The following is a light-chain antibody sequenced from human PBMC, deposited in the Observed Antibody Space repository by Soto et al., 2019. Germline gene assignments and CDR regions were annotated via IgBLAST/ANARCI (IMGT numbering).Light chain of an antibody. Sequence: EIVLTQSPGTLSLSPGERATLSCRASQSVSSSYLAWYQQKPGQAPRLLIYGASSRATGNPDRFSGSGSGTDFTLTISRLEPEDLAVYYCQQYGSSPPWTFGQGTKVEIK. J-gene: IGKJ1*01. CDR3: QQYGSSPPWT. CDR1: QSVSSSY. CDR2: GAS. V-gene: IGKV3-20*01.